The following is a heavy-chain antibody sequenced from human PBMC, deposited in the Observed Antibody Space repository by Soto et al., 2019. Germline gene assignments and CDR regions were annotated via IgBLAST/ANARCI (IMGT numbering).Heavy chain of an antibody. J-gene: IGHJ6*02. CDR1: CGSISSYY. D-gene: IGHD2-15*01. CDR3: AREARGVVAANGYYYYYGMDV. Sequence: SETLSLTCTVSCGSISSYYWSCIRQPPWKGLEWIVYIYYSGSTNYNPSLKSRVNISVDTSKNQFSLKLSSVTAADTAVHYCAREARGVVAANGYYYYYGMDVWGQGTTVTVS. CDR2: IYYSGST. V-gene: IGHV4-59*01.